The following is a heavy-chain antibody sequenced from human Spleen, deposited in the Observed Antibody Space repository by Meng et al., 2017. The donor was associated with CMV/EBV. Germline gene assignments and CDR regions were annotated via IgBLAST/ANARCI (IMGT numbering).Heavy chain of an antibody. CDR1: GFTFSSYS. Sequence: GESLKISCAASGFTFSSYSMNWVRQAPGKGLEWVSSITSSSAYIYYADSVKGRFTISRDYTKNSLFLQMDSLRADDTAVYYCAREQHRYSSTGDLAYYLDSWGQGTLVTVSS. J-gene: IGHJ4*02. CDR3: AREQHRYSSTGDLAYYLDS. CDR2: ITSSSAYI. V-gene: IGHV3-21*06. D-gene: IGHD2-2*01.